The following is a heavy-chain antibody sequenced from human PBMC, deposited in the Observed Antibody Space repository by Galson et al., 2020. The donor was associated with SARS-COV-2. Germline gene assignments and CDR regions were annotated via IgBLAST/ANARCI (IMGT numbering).Heavy chain of an antibody. J-gene: IGHJ6*02. CDR1: GVSITNFY. D-gene: IGHD1-26*01. CDR2: FYPSEHP. CDR3: GRLAADLMQGRRWWETTDYESYGIDV. V-gene: IGHV4-59*08. Sequence: ASETLSLTCSASGVSITNFYWTWVRQTPGKGLEWIGTFYPSEHPSYHPPLHSRVTISLDTYNNQFPLGVTSVAAADPAIYYCGRLAADLMQGRRWWETTDYESYGIDVWGRGTTVTVSS.